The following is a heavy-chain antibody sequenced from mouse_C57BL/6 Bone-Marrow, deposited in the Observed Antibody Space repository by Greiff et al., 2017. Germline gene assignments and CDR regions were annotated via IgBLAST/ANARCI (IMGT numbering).Heavy chain of an antibody. Sequence: EVQVVESGGGLVQPGGSLSLSCAASGFTFTDYYMSWVRQPPGKALEWLGFIRNKANGYTTEYSASVKGRFTISRDNSQSILYLQMNALRAEDSATYYCARSQQLSAYWYFDVWGTGTTVTVSS. CDR2: IRNKANGYTT. CDR1: GFTFTDYY. CDR3: ARSQQLSAYWYFDV. D-gene: IGHD3-2*02. V-gene: IGHV7-3*01. J-gene: IGHJ1*03.